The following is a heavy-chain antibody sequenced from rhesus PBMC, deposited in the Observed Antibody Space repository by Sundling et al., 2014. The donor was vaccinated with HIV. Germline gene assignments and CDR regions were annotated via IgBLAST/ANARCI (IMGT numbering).Heavy chain of an antibody. CDR3: ARVILAGTLFDY. CDR2: IYGSGGRT. D-gene: IGHD1-1-1*01. CDR1: VTPSAAVTG. V-gene: IGHV4-93*01. J-gene: IGHJ4*01. Sequence: QVQLQESGPSSGEAFGDPCPSPALSLVTPSAAVTGGAGIRQSPGKGLEWIGNIYGSGGRTEYNPSLKSRVTISKDTSKNQFSLKLSAVTAADTAVYYCARVILAGTLFDYWGQGVLVTVSS.